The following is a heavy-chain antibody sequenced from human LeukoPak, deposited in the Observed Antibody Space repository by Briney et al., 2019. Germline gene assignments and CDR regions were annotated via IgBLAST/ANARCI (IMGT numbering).Heavy chain of an antibody. J-gene: IGHJ1*01. D-gene: IGHD5-12*01. CDR2: IIRGSGYI. CDR3: ASLSGLRFKAEYFQH. V-gene: IGHV3-21*01. CDR1: GFTFSSYT. Sequence: GGSLRLSCAASGFTFSSYTMNWVRQAPGKGLEWVSSIIRGSGYIYYADSVKGRFTISRDNAKNSLYLQMNSLRAEDTAAYYCASLSGLRFKAEYFQHWGQGTLVTVSS.